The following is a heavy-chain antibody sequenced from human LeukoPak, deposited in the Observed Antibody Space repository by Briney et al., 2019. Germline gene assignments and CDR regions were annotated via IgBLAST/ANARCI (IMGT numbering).Heavy chain of an antibody. CDR1: GFTFSSYS. Sequence: GGSLRLSCAASGFTFSSYSMNWVRQAPGKGLEWVSSISSSSSYIYYADSVKGRFTISRDNAKNSLYLQMNSLRAEDTAVYYCARAGLRYFDWLLSRDSYDAFDIWGQGTMVTVSS. CDR3: ARAGLRYFDWLLSRDSYDAFDI. J-gene: IGHJ3*02. V-gene: IGHV3-21*01. D-gene: IGHD3-9*01. CDR2: ISSSSSYI.